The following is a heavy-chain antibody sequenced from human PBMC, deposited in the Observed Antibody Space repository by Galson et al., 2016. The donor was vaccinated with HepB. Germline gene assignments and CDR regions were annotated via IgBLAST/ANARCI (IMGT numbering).Heavy chain of an antibody. CDR1: GFSLSTSGVG. V-gene: IGHV2-5*02. CDR2: VYWDDDK. J-gene: IGHJ4*02. Sequence: PALVKPTQTLTLTCTFYGFSLSTSGVGVAWIRQPPGKALEWLALVYWDDDKRYSPSVKSRLTISRDNSKNTVYLHMDRMRTEDTAAYYCARGYGDFVWGQGTVITVSS. D-gene: IGHD2-21*02. CDR3: ARGYGDFV.